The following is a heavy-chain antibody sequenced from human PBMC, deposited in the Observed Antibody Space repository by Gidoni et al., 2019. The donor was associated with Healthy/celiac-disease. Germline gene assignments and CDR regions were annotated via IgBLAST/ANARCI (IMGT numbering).Heavy chain of an antibody. CDR2: INHSGST. Sequence: QVQLQQWGAGLLKPSQTLSLTCAVSGGSFSGYYWSWIRQPPGKGLEWIGEINHSGSTNYNPNIKSRDTISVDTSKNQFSLKLSSVTAADTAVYYCARGVRPNQGRVYFDYWGQGTLVTVSS. V-gene: IGHV4-34*01. D-gene: IGHD1-1*01. CDR3: ARGVRPNQGRVYFDY. CDR1: GGSFSGYY. J-gene: IGHJ4*02.